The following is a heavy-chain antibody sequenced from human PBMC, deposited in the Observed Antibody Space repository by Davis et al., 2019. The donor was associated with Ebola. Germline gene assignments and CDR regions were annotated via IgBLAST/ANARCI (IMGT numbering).Heavy chain of an antibody. Sequence: ASVKVSCKASGYTFTSCAMHWVRQAPGQRLEWMGWINAGNGNTKYSQKFQGRVTITRDTSASTAYMELSSLRSEDTAVYYCARGSSKAYYYYGMDVWGQGTTVTVSS. V-gene: IGHV1-3*01. J-gene: IGHJ6*02. CDR2: INAGNGNT. CDR3: ARGSSKAYYYYGMDV. D-gene: IGHD6-6*01. CDR1: GYTFTSCA.